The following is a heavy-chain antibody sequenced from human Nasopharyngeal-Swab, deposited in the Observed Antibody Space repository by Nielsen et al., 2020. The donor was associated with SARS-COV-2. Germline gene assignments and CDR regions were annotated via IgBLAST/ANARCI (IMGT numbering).Heavy chain of an antibody. CDR1: GDSITTGSYY. Sequence: SETLSLTCSVSGDSITTGSYYWSWIRQHPGKGLEWIGYISYSGSTYYNPSLKSRLSISVDTSKNQFSLDLTSVTAADTAVYYCARVESASQTYYYYMDVWGKGTTVTVSS. CDR3: ARVESASQTYYYYMDV. CDR2: ISYSGST. J-gene: IGHJ6*03. V-gene: IGHV4-31*03.